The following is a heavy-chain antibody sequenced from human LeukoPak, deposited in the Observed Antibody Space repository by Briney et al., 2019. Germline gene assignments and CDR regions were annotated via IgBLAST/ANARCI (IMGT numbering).Heavy chain of an antibody. V-gene: IGHV3-23*01. CDR3: AKDPSRITFGGVIVNAFDY. J-gene: IGHJ4*02. D-gene: IGHD3-16*02. CDR2: ISGSGGST. Sequence: GGSLRLSCAASGFTFSSYAMSWVRQAPGKGLEWVSAISGSGGSTYYAGSVKGRFTISRDNSKNTLYLQMNSLRAEDTAVYYCAKDPSRITFGGVIVNAFDYWGQGILVTVSS. CDR1: GFTFSSYA.